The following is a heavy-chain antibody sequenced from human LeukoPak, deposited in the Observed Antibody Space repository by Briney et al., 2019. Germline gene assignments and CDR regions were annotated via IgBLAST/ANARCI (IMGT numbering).Heavy chain of an antibody. CDR1: GFTFSSYS. V-gene: IGHV3-21*01. Sequence: TGGSLRLSCAASGFTFSSYSMNWVRQAPGKGLEWVSSISSSSSYIYHADSVKGRFTISRDNVKNSLYLQMNSLRAEDTAVYYCAGGVAVALDYWGQGTLVTVSS. D-gene: IGHD6-19*01. CDR2: ISSSSSYI. J-gene: IGHJ4*02. CDR3: AGGVAVALDY.